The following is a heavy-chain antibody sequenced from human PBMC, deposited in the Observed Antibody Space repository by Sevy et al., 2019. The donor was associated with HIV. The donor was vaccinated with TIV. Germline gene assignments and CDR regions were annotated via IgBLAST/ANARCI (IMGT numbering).Heavy chain of an antibody. CDR1: GFTFSSYW. CDR2: INSDGSST. CDR3: ARDPLGYCTNGVCYRSGFFDY. D-gene: IGHD2-8*01. V-gene: IGHV3-74*01. Sequence: GGSLRLSCAASGFTFSSYWMHWVRQAPGKGLVWVSRINSDGSSTSYADSVKGRFTISRDSAKNTLYLQMNSLRAEDMAVYYCARDPLGYCTNGVCYRSGFFDYWGQGTLVTVSS. J-gene: IGHJ4*02.